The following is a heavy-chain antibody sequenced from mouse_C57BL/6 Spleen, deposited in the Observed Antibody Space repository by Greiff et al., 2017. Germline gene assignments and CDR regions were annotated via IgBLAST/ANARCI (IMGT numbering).Heavy chain of an antibody. CDR3: ARKGANWGPWFAY. CDR1: GYAFTNYL. D-gene: IGHD4-1*01. Sequence: QVQLQQSGAELVRPGTSVKVSCKASGYAFTNYLIAWVKQRPGQGLEWIGVLNPGSGGTNYNEKFKGKATLTADKSSSTAYMQLSSLTSEDSAVYFCARKGANWGPWFAYWGQGTLVTVSA. V-gene: IGHV1-54*01. CDR2: LNPGSGGT. J-gene: IGHJ3*01.